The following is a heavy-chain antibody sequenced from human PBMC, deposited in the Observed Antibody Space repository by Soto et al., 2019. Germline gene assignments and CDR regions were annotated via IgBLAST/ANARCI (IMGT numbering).Heavy chain of an antibody. CDR2: FDPEDGET. CDR3: AIWFGEFDSNWFDP. CDR1: GYTLTELS. D-gene: IGHD3-10*01. Sequence: GASVKVSCKVSGYTLTELSMHWVRQAPGKGLEWMGGFDPEDGETIYAQKFQGRVTMTEDTSTDTAYMELSSLRSEDTAVYYCAIWFGEFDSNWFDPWGQGTLVTVSS. J-gene: IGHJ5*02. V-gene: IGHV1-24*01.